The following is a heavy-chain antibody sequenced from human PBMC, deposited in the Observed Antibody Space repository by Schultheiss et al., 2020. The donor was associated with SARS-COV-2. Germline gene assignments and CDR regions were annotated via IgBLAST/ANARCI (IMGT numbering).Heavy chain of an antibody. J-gene: IGHJ4*02. V-gene: IGHV3-30*04. Sequence: GGSLRLSCAASGFTFSSYAMHWVRQAPGKGLEWVAVISYDGSNKYYADSVKGRFTISRDNSKNTLYLQMNSLRAEDTAVYYCARALWYSSGWYVGAFDYWGQGTLVTV. CDR3: ARALWYSSGWYVGAFDY. CDR1: GFTFSSYA. CDR2: ISYDGSNK. D-gene: IGHD6-19*01.